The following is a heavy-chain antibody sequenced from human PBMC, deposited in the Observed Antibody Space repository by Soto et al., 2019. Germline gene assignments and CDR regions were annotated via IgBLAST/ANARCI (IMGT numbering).Heavy chain of an antibody. J-gene: IGHJ2*01. D-gene: IGHD4-17*01. CDR3: ARAPVTTNWYFDL. V-gene: IGHV4-4*02. CDR2: IYHSGST. Sequence: QVQLQESGPGLVKPSGTLSLTCAVSSGSISSSNWWSWVRQPPGKGLEWIGEIYHSGSTNYNPSLNSRVTISVDKSKHQFSLKLSSVTAADTAVYYCARAPVTTNWYFDLWGRGTLVTVSS. CDR1: SGSISSSNW.